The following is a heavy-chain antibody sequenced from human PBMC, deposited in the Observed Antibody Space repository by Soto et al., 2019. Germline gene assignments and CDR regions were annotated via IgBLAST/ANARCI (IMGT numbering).Heavy chain of an antibody. CDR3: ARLEGLATISYYFDF. CDR1: GFMFSSHW. J-gene: IGHJ4*02. V-gene: IGHV3-74*01. CDR2: ISADGNT. Sequence: PGGSLRLSCASSGFMFSSHWMHLVRQAPGKGLVWVSRISADGNTYYNPSLQTRVTISLDKSKSQFSLKLNSVTAADSAVYFCARLEGLATISYYFDFWGQGALVTVSS. D-gene: IGHD3-9*01.